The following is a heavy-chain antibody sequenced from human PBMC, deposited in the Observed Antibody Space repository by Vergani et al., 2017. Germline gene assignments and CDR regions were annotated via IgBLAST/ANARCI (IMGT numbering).Heavy chain of an antibody. CDR3: AGGSCLGGSCYKPLFDD. CDR2: IHTSGST. Sequence: QVQLQESGPGLVKPSQTLSLTCTVSGGSINSHNYYWSWIRQPAGKGLEWIGRIHTSGSTNYNPSLKSRVTLSGDTSKNQFSLNLTSVTAADTAVYFCAGGSCLGGSCYKPLFDDWGQGILVTVSS. J-gene: IGHJ4*02. V-gene: IGHV4-61*02. CDR1: GGSINSHNYY. D-gene: IGHD2-15*01.